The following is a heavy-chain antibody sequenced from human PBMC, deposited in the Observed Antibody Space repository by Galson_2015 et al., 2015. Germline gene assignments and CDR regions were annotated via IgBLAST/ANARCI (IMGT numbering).Heavy chain of an antibody. CDR2: IYPGDSDT. J-gene: IGHJ6*02. Sequence: QSGAEVTKPGESLQISCTGSGSSFPGYWIGWVRQMPGKGLEWMGIIYPGDSDTRYSPSFQGQVTISADKSISTAYLQWSSLKASDTALYYCARLSSEMATSPSHYYYYYGMDVWGQGTTVTVSS. D-gene: IGHD5-24*01. CDR3: ARLSSEMATSPSHYYYYYGMDV. V-gene: IGHV5-51*01. CDR1: GSSFPGYW.